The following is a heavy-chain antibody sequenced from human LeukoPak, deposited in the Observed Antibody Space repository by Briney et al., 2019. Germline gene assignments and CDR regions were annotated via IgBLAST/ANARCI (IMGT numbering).Heavy chain of an antibody. CDR2: IYYSGST. CDR1: GGSVSGTNYY. D-gene: IGHD1-26*01. J-gene: IGHJ4*02. CDR3: ARLRSPGDFDY. Sequence: PSETLSLTCSVSGGSVSGTNYYWAWIPQPPEKGLEWIGTIYYSGSTYYHVSLKSRVTISVDTSKNQFSLNLNSMTAADTAVYYCARLRSPGDFDYWGQGTLVTVSS. V-gene: IGHV4-39*07.